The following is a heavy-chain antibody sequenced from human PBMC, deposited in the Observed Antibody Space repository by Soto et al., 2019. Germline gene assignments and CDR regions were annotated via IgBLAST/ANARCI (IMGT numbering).Heavy chain of an antibody. CDR1: GFTFATYT. CDR3: AKNSAATIRVGFDY. J-gene: IGHJ4*02. D-gene: IGHD5-12*01. Sequence: EVQLLESGGGLVQPGGSLRLSCAASGFTFATYTMSWVRQTPGKGLEWGSAITGSDGRTYYADSVKGRFTICRGNSKNTLYLQMNSLGAEDTAVYYWAKNSAATIRVGFDYWGQGTLVTVSS. V-gene: IGHV3-23*01. CDR2: ITGSDGRT.